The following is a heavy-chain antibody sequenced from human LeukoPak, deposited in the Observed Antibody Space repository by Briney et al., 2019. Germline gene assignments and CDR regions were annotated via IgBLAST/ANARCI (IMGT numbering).Heavy chain of an antibody. V-gene: IGHV3-21*01. D-gene: IGHD2-2*01. Sequence: GGSLRLSCAASGFTFSSYSMNWVRQAPGKGLEWVSSISSSSSYIYYADSVKGRFTISRDNAKNSLYLQMNSLSAEDTAVYYCAKAQDIVVVPAAMDYWGQGTLVTVSS. CDR1: GFTFSSYS. CDR3: AKAQDIVVVPAAMDY. CDR2: ISSSSSYI. J-gene: IGHJ4*02.